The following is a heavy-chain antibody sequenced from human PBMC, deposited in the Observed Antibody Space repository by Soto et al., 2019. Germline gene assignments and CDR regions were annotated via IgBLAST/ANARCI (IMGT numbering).Heavy chain of an antibody. D-gene: IGHD3-9*01. CDR1: GFTFSAYD. J-gene: IGHJ2*01. V-gene: IGHV3-23*01. CDR3: AKPRTYDVLTGYFDWYFAL. CDR2: ISDSGVGT. Sequence: EVQLLESGGGLVQPGGSLRLSCAASGFTFSAYDMTWVRQAPGKGLEWVSGISDSGVGTFYADSVKGRFTVSRDNSKNTPYLHVNSLRVEDTAVYYCAKPRTYDVLTGYFDWYFALWGRGTLVTLSS.